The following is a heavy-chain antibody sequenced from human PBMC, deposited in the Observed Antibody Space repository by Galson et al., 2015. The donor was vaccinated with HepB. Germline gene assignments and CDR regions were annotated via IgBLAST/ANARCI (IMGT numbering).Heavy chain of an antibody. V-gene: IGHV3-30*18. CDR3: AKLLSDFWSGYYARDDY. Sequence: SLRLSCAASGFTFSSYGMHWVRQAPGKGLEWVAVISYDGSNKYYADSVKDRFTISRDNSKNTLYLQMNSLRAEDTAVYYCAKLLSDFWSGYYARDDYWGQGTLVTVSS. CDR2: ISYDGSNK. D-gene: IGHD3-3*01. J-gene: IGHJ4*02. CDR1: GFTFSSYG.